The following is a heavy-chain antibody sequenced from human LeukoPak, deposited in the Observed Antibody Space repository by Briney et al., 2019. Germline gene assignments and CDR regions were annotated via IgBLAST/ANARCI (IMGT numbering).Heavy chain of an antibody. Sequence: SETLSLTCTVSGGSIGSYYWSWIRQPPGKGLERIAYIYSSESTNYHPSLKSRVTISVDTSNNQFSLRLSSVTAADTAVYYCARYYYGSGNQNWFDPWGQGTLVTVSS. J-gene: IGHJ5*02. CDR3: ARYYYGSGNQNWFDP. CDR2: IYSSEST. D-gene: IGHD3-10*01. CDR1: GGSIGSYY. V-gene: IGHV4-59*01.